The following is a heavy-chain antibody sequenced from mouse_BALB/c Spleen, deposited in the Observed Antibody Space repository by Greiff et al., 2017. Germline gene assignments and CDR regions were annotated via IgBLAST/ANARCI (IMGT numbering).Heavy chain of an antibody. J-gene: IGHJ3*01. CDR3: ARNGSYYGNPWFAY. Sequence: VKLMESGPGLVAPSQSLSITCTVSGFSLSRYSVHWVRQPPGKGLEWLGMIWGGGSTDYNSALKSRLSISKDNSKSQVFLKMNSLQTDDTAMYYCARNGSYYGNPWFAYWGQGTLVTVSA. CDR1: GFSLSRYS. V-gene: IGHV2-6-4*01. CDR2: IWGGGST. D-gene: IGHD2-10*01.